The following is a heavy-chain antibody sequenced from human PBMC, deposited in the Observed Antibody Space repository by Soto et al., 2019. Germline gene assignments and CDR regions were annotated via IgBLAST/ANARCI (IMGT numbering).Heavy chain of an antibody. CDR2: ISGSGGST. D-gene: IGHD4-17*01. Sequence: EVQLLESGGGLVQPGGSLRLSCAASGFTFSSYAMSWVRQAPGKGLEWVSAISGSGGSTYYADYGKGRFTISRDNSKNTLDLQMNSLRAEDTAVYYCAKDSLKNVYGDSLDYWGQGTLVTVSS. CDR1: GFTFSSYA. J-gene: IGHJ4*02. V-gene: IGHV3-23*01. CDR3: AKDSLKNVYGDSLDY.